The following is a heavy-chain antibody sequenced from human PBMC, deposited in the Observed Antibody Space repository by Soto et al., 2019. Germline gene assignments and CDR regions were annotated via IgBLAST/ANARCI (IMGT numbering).Heavy chain of an antibody. J-gene: IGHJ6*02. V-gene: IGHV3-30*04. D-gene: IGHD3-22*01. CDR3: ARESYYDSSGSFFYYGLGV. CDR1: GFTFSTYA. Sequence: QVQLVESGGGVVQPGRSLRLSCVASGFTFSTYAMQWVRQAPGKGLEWVAIISNDGTYKYYADSVKGRFTISRDNSKNTVYLQMNSLRPEDTAVFYCARESYYDSSGSFFYYGLGVWGQGTTVIASS. CDR2: ISNDGTYK.